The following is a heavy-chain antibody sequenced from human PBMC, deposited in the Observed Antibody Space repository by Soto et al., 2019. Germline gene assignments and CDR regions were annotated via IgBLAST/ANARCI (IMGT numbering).Heavy chain of an antibody. V-gene: IGHV4-38-2*01. CDR3: ARGPRNAPRIRGIIGVFGL. CDR1: DYSISYGYY. CDR2: IYYSGNT. J-gene: IGHJ4*02. Sequence: KPSKPLSLTCAVSDYSISYGYYWAWIRQPPGKGLEWIGSIYYSGNTYYNPSLKSRLTISVYTSKSQFSLRLSSVAAEDTAVYYCARGPRNAPRIRGIIGVFGLWCQGPRVT. D-gene: IGHD3-10*01.